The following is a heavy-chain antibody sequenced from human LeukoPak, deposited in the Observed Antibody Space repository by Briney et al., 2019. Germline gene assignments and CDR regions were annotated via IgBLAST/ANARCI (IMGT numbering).Heavy chain of an antibody. Sequence: GRSLRLSCAASGFTFSSHAMNWVRQAPGKGLEWVSVISYDGSNKNYVDSVKGRFTVSRDNSKNTLDLQMNSLRAEDSAVYYCARDMSGRYQIDYWGQGTLATVSS. J-gene: IGHJ4*02. CDR3: ARDMSGRYQIDY. D-gene: IGHD1-26*01. CDR2: ISYDGSNK. CDR1: GFTFSSHA. V-gene: IGHV3-30-3*01.